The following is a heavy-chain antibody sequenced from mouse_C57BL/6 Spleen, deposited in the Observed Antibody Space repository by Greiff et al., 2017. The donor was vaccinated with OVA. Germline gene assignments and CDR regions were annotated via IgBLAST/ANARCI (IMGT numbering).Heavy chain of an antibody. CDR1: GYTFTSYW. Sequence: VQLQQPGAELVRPGSSVKLSCKASGYTFTSYWMDWGKQRPGQGLEWIGNIYPSDSETHYNQKFKDKATLTVDKSSSTAYMQLSSLTSEDSAVYYCASLSGGIAMDYWGQGTSVTVSS. J-gene: IGHJ4*01. CDR2: IYPSDSET. CDR3: ASLSGGIAMDY. V-gene: IGHV1-61*01. D-gene: IGHD3-1*01.